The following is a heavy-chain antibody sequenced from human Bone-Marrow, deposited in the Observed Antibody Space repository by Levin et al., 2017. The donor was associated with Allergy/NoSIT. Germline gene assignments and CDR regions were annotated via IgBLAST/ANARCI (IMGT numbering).Heavy chain of an antibody. CDR3: ARGEYCTSSSCYTKPRSSLDV. V-gene: IGHV3-11*01. CDR2: ISFSGSNI. D-gene: IGHD2/OR15-2a*01. CDR1: GFTFSDYY. J-gene: IGHJ6*02. Sequence: GGSLRLSCAASGFTFSDYYMSWIRQAPGKGLEWLSYISFSGSNIYYADSVKGRFTISRDNAKKLLYLQMNSLRAEDTAVYYCARGEYCTSSSCYTKPRSSLDVWGLGTTATVSS.